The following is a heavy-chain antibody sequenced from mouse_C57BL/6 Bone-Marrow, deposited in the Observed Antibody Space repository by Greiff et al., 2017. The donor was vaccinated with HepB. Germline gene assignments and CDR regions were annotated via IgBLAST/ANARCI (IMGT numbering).Heavy chain of an antibody. CDR3: ARQGDSTMVTTGGPWFAY. CDR1: GFSLTSYG. D-gene: IGHD2-2*01. CDR2: IWSDGST. J-gene: IGHJ3*01. V-gene: IGHV2-6-1*01. Sequence: VQLQQSGPGLVAPSQSLSITCTVSGFSLTSYGVHWVRQPPGKGLEWLVVIWSDGSTTYNSALKSRLSISKDNSKSQVFLKMNSLQTDDTAMYYCARQGDSTMVTTGGPWFAYWGQGTLVTVSA.